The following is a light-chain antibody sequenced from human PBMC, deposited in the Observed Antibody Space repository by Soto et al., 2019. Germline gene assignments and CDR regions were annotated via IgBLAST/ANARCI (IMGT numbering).Light chain of an antibody. V-gene: IGKV1-33*01. CDR3: QQYDNLPVT. CDR2: DAS. J-gene: IGKJ4*01. Sequence: DIQMTQSPSSLSASVGDRVTITCQASQDISNYLNWYQQKPGKAPKLLIYDASNLETGVPSRSSGSGSGTDFTFTISSLQPEDIATYYCQQYDNLPVTFGGGTKVDIK. CDR1: QDISNY.